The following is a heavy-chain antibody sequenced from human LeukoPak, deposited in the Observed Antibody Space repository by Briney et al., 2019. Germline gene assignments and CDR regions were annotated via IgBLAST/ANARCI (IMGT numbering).Heavy chain of an antibody. CDR2: ILYDGSNK. J-gene: IGHJ4*02. V-gene: IGHV3-30-3*01. D-gene: IGHD5-18*01. CDR1: GFTFSSYA. CDR3: ARDYVDTATLDY. Sequence: PGGSLRLSCAASGFTFSSYAMNWVRQAPGKGLEWVAVILYDGSNKYYADSVKGRFTISRDNSKNTLYLQMNSLRAEDTAVYYCARDYVDTATLDYWGQGTLVTVSS.